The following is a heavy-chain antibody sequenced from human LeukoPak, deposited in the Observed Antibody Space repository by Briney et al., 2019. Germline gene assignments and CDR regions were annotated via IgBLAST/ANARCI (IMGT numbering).Heavy chain of an antibody. V-gene: IGHV3-23*01. Sequence: GGSHRPSCVASGLTFDSHAMSWVRHPPGKGLEWVSGISASGPDTYHAHSVKGRLTISRDKSKNMLYLQMNSLRDDDTAAYYCARRQVGYTFGSPDCWGQGTLVTVSS. CDR1: GLTFDSHA. CDR2: ISASGPDT. J-gene: IGHJ4*02. CDR3: ARRQVGYTFGSPDC. D-gene: IGHD3-16*01.